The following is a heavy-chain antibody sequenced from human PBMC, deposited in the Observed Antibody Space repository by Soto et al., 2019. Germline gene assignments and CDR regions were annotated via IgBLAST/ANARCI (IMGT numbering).Heavy chain of an antibody. CDR2: ISNDGNNK. CDR1: GFTLSDYG. V-gene: IGHV3-30*18. Sequence: GGSLRLSCAASGFTLSDYGVHWVRQAPGKGLEWVAVISNDGNNKYYADSVQGRFTISRDNSKNTLYLQMNRLRAEDTAVYYCAKDREQQLVRGWFDPWGPGTLVTVSS. D-gene: IGHD6-13*01. CDR3: AKDREQQLVRGWFDP. J-gene: IGHJ5*02.